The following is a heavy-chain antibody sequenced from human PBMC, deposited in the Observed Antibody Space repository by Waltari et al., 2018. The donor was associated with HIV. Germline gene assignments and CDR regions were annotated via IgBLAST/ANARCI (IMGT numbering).Heavy chain of an antibody. CDR2: INPRGGST. Sequence: QVQLVQSGPAVKKPGASVKVSCKASGCNFTNYYTHWLRQAPGQGLEWMGIINPRGGSTSFPRRFEGRLTVTRDTSTNTVDMHLSSLRSEDTAVYYCARGSRYCSGDTCSEPKYYFHYWGQGTQVTVSS. J-gene: IGHJ4*02. CDR3: ARGSRYCSGDTCSEPKYYFHY. V-gene: IGHV1-46*01. D-gene: IGHD2-15*01. CDR1: GCNFTNYY.